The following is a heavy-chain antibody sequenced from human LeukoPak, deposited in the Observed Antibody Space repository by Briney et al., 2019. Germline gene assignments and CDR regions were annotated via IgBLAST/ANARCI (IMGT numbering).Heavy chain of an antibody. CDR2: ISSSSATI. CDR1: GFSLSAYN. Sequence: GGSLRLSCEGSGFSLSAYNMNWVRQAPGKGLESASYISSSSATIFYADSVKGRFTISRDNAKNSLYLQMNSLRPEDTAVYFCARDRHVPGLYYYYMDVWGKGTTVTVSS. V-gene: IGHV3-48*01. D-gene: IGHD6-6*01. J-gene: IGHJ6*03. CDR3: ARDRHVPGLYYYYMDV.